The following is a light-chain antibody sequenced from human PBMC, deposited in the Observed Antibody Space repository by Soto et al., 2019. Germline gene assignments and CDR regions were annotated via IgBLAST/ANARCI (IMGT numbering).Light chain of an antibody. CDR3: QQYNNWPIT. CDR2: GAS. CDR1: QSVSSN. Sequence: EIVMTQSPATLSVSPGERATLSCWASQSVSSNLAWYQQRPGQAPRLLIYGASTRATGIPVRFSGSGSGTEFTLTISSLQSEDFAVYYCQQYNNWPITFGQGTRLEIK. V-gene: IGKV3-15*01. J-gene: IGKJ5*01.